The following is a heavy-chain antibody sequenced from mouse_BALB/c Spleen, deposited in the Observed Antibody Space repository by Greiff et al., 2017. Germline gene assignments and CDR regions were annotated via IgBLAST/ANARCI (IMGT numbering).Heavy chain of an antibody. Sequence: EVQRVESGPSLVKPSQTLSLTCSVTGDSITSGYWNWIRKFPGNKLEYMGYISYSGSTYYNPSLKSRISITRDTSKNQYYLQLNSVTTEDTATYYCARFDGYDGGFAYWGQGTLVTVSA. J-gene: IGHJ3*01. CDR2: ISYSGST. D-gene: IGHD2-2*01. V-gene: IGHV3-8*02. CDR3: ARFDGYDGGFAY. CDR1: GDSITSGY.